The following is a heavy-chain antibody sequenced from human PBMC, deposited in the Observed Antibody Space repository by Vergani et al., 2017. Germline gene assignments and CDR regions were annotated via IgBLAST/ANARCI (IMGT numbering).Heavy chain of an antibody. CDR1: GFTFSDYY. CDR3: ARFNDILPGYPIGDY. J-gene: IGHJ4*02. Sequence: QVQLVESGGGLVKPGGSLRLSCAASGFTFSDYYMSWIRQAPGKGLEWVSYISSSSSYTNYADSVKGRFTISRDNAKNSLYLQMNSLRAEDTAVYYCARFNDILPGYPIGDYWGQGTLVTVSS. D-gene: IGHD3-9*01. CDR2: ISSSSSYT. V-gene: IGHV3-11*05.